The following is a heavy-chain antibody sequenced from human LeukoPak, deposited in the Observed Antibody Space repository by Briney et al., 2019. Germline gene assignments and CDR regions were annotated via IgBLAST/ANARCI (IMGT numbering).Heavy chain of an antibody. CDR2: ISGSGGST. CDR3: AKDDSRGSGSSGWFDR. J-gene: IGHJ5*02. D-gene: IGHD3-10*01. V-gene: IGHV3-23*01. Sequence: PGGSLRLSCAASGFTFSSYAMSWVRQAPGRGLEWVSAISGSGGSTYYADSVKGRFTISRDNSKNTLYLQMNSLRAEDTAIYYCAKDDSRGSGSSGWFDRLGQGTLVTVST. CDR1: GFTFSSYA.